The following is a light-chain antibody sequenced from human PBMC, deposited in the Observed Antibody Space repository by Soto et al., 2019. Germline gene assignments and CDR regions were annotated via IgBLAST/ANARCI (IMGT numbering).Light chain of an antibody. CDR3: AARDDRLNGRV. V-gene: IGLV1-36*01. J-gene: IGLJ2*01. Sequence: QSVLIQPPSVSGARGQTVTISCSGSSSNIGDNAVTWYQQVPGKAPRLLIYYDDLLPSGVSDRFSGSKSGTSASLAISGLQPEDEADYYCAARDDRLNGRVFGGGTKLTVL. CDR2: YDD. CDR1: SSNIGDNA.